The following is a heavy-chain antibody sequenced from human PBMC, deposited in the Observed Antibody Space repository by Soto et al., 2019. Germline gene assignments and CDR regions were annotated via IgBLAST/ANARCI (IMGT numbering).Heavy chain of an antibody. CDR2: IRSKAYGGTT. J-gene: IGHJ3*02. CDR3: AKGNYNYGDALDI. Sequence: GGSLRLSCTASGFTFGDYAMSWFRQATGKGLEWVGFIRSKAYGGTTEYAASVKGRFTISRDNSKNTLFLQMNSLRAEDTAVYFCAKGNYNYGDALDIWGQGTMVTVSS. D-gene: IGHD4-17*01. CDR1: GFTFGDYA. V-gene: IGHV3-49*03.